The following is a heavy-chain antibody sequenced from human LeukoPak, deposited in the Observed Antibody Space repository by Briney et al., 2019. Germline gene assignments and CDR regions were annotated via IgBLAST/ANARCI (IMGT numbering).Heavy chain of an antibody. J-gene: IGHJ4*02. CDR2: IKQDGSEK. CDR3: ARDAPAPGIAAAGYFDY. Sequence: GGSLGLSCAASGLTFTSYWMSWVRQAPGKGLEWVANIKQDGSEKYYVDSVKGRFTISRDNAKNSLYLQMNSLRAEDTAVYYCARDAPAPGIAAAGYFDYWGQGTLVTVSS. V-gene: IGHV3-7*01. D-gene: IGHD6-13*01. CDR1: GLTFTSYW.